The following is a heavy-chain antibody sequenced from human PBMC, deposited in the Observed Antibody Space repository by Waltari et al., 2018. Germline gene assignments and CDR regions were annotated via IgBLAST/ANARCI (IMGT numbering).Heavy chain of an antibody. V-gene: IGHV4-30-4*08. CDR3: ARGHHRVYYYGMDV. CDR1: GCSISRGEYY. Sequence: QVQLQESGPGLVKPSQTLSLTCTVSGCSISRGEYYWSWIRQPPGKGLEWTWYIKYVRSTYYNPTRKSRVTLSVATSKNQFSLKLSSGTAADTAVYYCARGHHRVYYYGMDVCGQGTTVTVSS. J-gene: IGHJ6*02. CDR2: IKYVRST.